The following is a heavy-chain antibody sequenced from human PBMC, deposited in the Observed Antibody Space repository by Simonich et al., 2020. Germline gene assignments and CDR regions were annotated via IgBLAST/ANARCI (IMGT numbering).Heavy chain of an antibody. V-gene: IGHV3-30*07. J-gene: IGHJ4*02. CDR3: ARDGERYCGGDCYSYFDY. CDR2: ISYDESNK. CDR1: GFTFSSYA. D-gene: IGHD2-21*02. Sequence: QVQLVESGGGVVQPGRSLRLSCAASGFTFSSYAMHWVRQAPGKGLEWVACISYDESNKDSADSVKGRFTISRDNSKNTLYLQMNSLRAEDTAVYYCARDGERYCGGDCYSYFDYWGQGTLVTVSS.